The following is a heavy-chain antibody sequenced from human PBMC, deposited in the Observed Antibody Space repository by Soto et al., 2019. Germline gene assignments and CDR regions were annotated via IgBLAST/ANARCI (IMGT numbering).Heavy chain of an antibody. CDR1: GFTFSSYA. Sequence: QVQLVESGGGVVQPGRSLRLSCAASGFTFSSYAMHWVRQAPGKGLEWVAVISYDGSNKYYADSVKGRFTISRDNSKNTLYLQMNSLRAGDTAVYYWARDSGYGGGGGMDVWGQGTTVTVSS. V-gene: IGHV3-30-3*01. CDR3: ARDSGYGGGGGMDV. J-gene: IGHJ6*02. CDR2: ISYDGSNK. D-gene: IGHD6-25*01.